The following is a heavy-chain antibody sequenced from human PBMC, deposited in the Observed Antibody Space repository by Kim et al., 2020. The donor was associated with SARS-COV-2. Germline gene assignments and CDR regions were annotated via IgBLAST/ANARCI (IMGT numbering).Heavy chain of an antibody. CDR2: ISYDGSNK. J-gene: IGHJ4*02. Sequence: GGSLRLSCAASGFTFSSYAMHWVRQAPGKGLEWVAVISYDGSNKYYADSVKGRFTISRDNSKNTLYLQMNSLRAEDTAVYYCARGRIQLWSLYFDYWGQG. V-gene: IGHV3-30*04. CDR3: ARGRIQLWSLYFDY. D-gene: IGHD5-18*01. CDR1: GFTFSSYA.